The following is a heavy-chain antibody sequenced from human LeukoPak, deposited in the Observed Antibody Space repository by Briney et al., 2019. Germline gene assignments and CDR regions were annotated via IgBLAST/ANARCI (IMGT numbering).Heavy chain of an antibody. D-gene: IGHD2-2*01. J-gene: IGHJ5*02. CDR3: ARGAAVVVPAAPRAYNWFDP. CDR1: GGSFSGYY. Sequence: SETLSLTCDVYGGSFSGYYWSWIRQPPGKGLEWIGEINHSGSTNYNPSLKSRVTISVDTSKNQFSLKLSSVTAADTAVYYCARGAAVVVPAAPRAYNWFDPWGQGTLVTVSS. CDR2: INHSGST. V-gene: IGHV4-34*01.